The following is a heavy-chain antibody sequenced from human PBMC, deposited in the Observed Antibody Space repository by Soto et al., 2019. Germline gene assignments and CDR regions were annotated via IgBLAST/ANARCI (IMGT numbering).Heavy chain of an antibody. CDR2: IWFDGSDK. CDR3: ARLYCSAASCYSVGAFDI. Sequence: GSLRLSCAASGFTFSTYGMHWVRQAPGKGLEWVALIWFDGSDKYYTESVKGRFTISRDNSRSTVDLQMNSLRAEDTAVYYCARLYCSAASCYSVGAFDIRGQGTMVTVS. D-gene: IGHD2-2*01. CDR1: GFTFSTYG. V-gene: IGHV3-33*01. J-gene: IGHJ3*02.